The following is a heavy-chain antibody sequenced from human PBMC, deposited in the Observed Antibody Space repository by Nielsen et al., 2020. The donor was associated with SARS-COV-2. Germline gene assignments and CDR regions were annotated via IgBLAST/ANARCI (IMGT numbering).Heavy chain of an antibody. CDR1: GGSLSGYY. CDR3: AGGFYDSRGYNLVY. CDR2: INHSGDT. D-gene: IGHD3-22*01. Sequence: SETLSLTCAVYGGSLSGYYWTWIRQPPQKGLEWIGEINHSGDTNKNPSLRSRVTVSRDTSKDQFSLKLSSVTAADTGVYYCAGGFYDSRGYNLVYWGQGTLVTVSS. V-gene: IGHV4-34*01. J-gene: IGHJ4*02.